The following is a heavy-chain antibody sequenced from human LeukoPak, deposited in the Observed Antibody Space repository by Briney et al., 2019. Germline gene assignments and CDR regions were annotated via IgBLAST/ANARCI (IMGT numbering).Heavy chain of an antibody. J-gene: IGHJ6*03. CDR1: GYTLTELS. V-gene: IGHV1-24*01. CDR2: FDPKDGDT. Sequence: ASVKVSCKVSGYTLTELSVHWVRQAPGKGLEWMGNFDPKDGDTIYAQRFQGRVTMTEDTSTHTAYMELSSLRSEDTAVYYCARSHYYYMDVWGKGTTVTVSS. CDR3: ARSHYYYMDV.